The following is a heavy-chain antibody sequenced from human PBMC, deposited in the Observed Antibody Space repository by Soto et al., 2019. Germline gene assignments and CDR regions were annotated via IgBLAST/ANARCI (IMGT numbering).Heavy chain of an antibody. CDR2: IYYSGST. V-gene: IGHV4-61*01. Sequence: SETLSLTCTVSGGSVTSGNYYWSWIRQPPGKGLERIGHIYYSGSTNYNPSLKSRVTISVDASKNQFSLKLSSVTAADTAIYYCARGPVVTPFVDYWGQGTLVTVSS. CDR1: GGSVTSGNYY. D-gene: IGHD2-21*02. J-gene: IGHJ4*02. CDR3: ARGPVVTPFVDY.